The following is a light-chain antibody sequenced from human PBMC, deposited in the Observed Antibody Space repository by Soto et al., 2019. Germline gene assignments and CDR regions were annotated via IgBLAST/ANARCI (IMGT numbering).Light chain of an antibody. V-gene: IGKV3-20*01. J-gene: IGKJ1*01. Sequence: EIVLTQSPATLSLSPGERATLSCRASQSITFRLAWYQQKPGQAPRLLIYGSSSRATGIPDRFSGSGSGTDFTLTVSRLEPEDFAVYYCQQYGSSPRTFGQGTKVDIK. CDR3: QQYGSSPRT. CDR2: GSS. CDR1: QSITFR.